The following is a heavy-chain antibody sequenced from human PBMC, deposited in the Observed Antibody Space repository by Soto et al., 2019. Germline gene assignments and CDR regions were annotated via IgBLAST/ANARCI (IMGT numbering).Heavy chain of an antibody. CDR3: ARDLRFIMVRGVATNYYYYGMDV. J-gene: IGHJ6*02. CDR2: INPNSGGT. CDR1: GYTFTGYY. D-gene: IGHD3-10*01. V-gene: IGHV1-2*04. Sequence: ASVKVSCKASGYTFTGYYMHWVRQAPGQGLEWMGWINPNSGGTNYAQKFQGWVTMTRDTSISTAYMELSRLRSDDTAVYYCARDLRFIMVRGVATNYYYYGMDVWGQGTTVTVSS.